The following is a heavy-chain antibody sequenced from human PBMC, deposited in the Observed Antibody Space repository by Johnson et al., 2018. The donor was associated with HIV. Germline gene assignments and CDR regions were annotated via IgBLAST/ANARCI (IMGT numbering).Heavy chain of an antibody. Sequence: VQLVESGGGVVQPGRSLRLSCAASGFTFSSYGMHWVRQAPGKGLEWVSGINWNGGSTGYADSVKGRFTISRDNAKNSLYLQMNSLRAEDTALYYCARDGSGSYYNGHAFDIWGQGTMVTVSS. CDR2: INWNGGST. CDR3: ARDGSGSYYNGHAFDI. CDR1: GFTFSSYG. V-gene: IGHV3-20*04. D-gene: IGHD3-10*01. J-gene: IGHJ3*02.